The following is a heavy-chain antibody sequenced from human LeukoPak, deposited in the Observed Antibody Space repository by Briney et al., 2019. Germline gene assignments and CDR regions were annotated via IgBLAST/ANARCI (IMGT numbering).Heavy chain of an antibody. Sequence: SETLSLTCIVSGGSISSSSYYWGWIRQPPGKGLEWIGSIYYSGSTYYNPSLKSRVTISVDTSKNQFSLKLSSVTAADTAVYYCARHEYGLGSRNWGQGTLVTVSS. CDR3: ARHEYGLGSRN. CDR1: GGSISSSSYY. CDR2: IYYSGST. J-gene: IGHJ4*02. D-gene: IGHD3-10*01. V-gene: IGHV4-39*01.